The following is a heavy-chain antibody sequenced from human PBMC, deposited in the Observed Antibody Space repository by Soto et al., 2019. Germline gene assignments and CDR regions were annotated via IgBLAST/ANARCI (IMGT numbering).Heavy chain of an antibody. CDR2: IYYSGST. J-gene: IGHJ5*02. V-gene: IGHV4-59*12. CDR3: ATPRGNDYGDYNWFDP. CDR1: GGSISSYY. Sequence: PSETLSLTCTVSGGSISSYYWSWIRQPPGKGLEWIGYIYYSGSTSYNPSLKSRVTISVDTSKNQFSLKLSSVTAADTAVYYCATPRGNDYGDYNWFDPWGQGTLVTVSS. D-gene: IGHD4-17*01.